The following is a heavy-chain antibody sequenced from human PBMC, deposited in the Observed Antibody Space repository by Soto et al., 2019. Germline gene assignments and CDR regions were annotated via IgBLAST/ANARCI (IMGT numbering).Heavy chain of an antibody. CDR3: ARGKRWLQFLRPTNWYFDL. CDR2: INPNSGGT. Sequence: ASVKVSCKASGYTFTGYYMHWVRQAPGQGLEWMGWINPNSGGTNYAQKFQGWVTMTRDTSISTAYMELSRLRSDDTAVYYCARGKRWLQFLRPTNWYFDLWGRGTLVTGSS. D-gene: IGHD5-12*01. V-gene: IGHV1-2*04. CDR1: GYTFTGYY. J-gene: IGHJ2*01.